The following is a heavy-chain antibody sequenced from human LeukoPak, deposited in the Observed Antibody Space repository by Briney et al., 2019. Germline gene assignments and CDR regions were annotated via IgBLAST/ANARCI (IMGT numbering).Heavy chain of an antibody. CDR1: GFTFSSYA. V-gene: IGHV3-21*01. J-gene: IGHJ4*02. D-gene: IGHD6-13*01. CDR2: ISSSSSYK. Sequence: GGSLRLSCAASGFTFSSYAMSWVRQAPGKGLEWVSSISSSSSYKFYADSVKGRFTISRDNAKNSLYLQMNSLRAEDTAVYYCAAIATPGTKLFDYWGQGTLVTVSS. CDR3: AAIATPGTKLFDY.